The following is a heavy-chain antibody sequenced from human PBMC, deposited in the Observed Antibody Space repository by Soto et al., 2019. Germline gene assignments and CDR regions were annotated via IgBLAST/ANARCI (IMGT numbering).Heavy chain of an antibody. Sequence: TLTLTCAVSGDSIDDGAYYWTWIRRQPGKGLEWLGYIYYTGRTAYNPSLQSRLTISLDTSNNQFSLRLNSVTAADTGVYYCARCSASWYWFDPWGQGTQVTVSS. V-gene: IGHV4-31*11. CDR2: IYYTGRT. D-gene: IGHD6-13*01. J-gene: IGHJ5*02. CDR3: ARCSASWYWFDP. CDR1: GDSIDDGAYY.